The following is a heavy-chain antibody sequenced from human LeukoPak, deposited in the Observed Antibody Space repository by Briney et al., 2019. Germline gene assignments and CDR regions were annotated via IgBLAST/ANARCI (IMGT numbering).Heavy chain of an antibody. CDR2: ISYDGSNK. CDR3: AKDVGTVVGTYFDY. Sequence: GGSLRLSCAASGFTFSSYGMHWVRQATGKGLEWVAVISYDGSNKYYADSVKGRFTISRDNSKNTLYLQMNSLRAEDTAVYYCAKDVGTVVGTYFDYWGQGTLVTVSS. D-gene: IGHD1-1*01. CDR1: GFTFSSYG. J-gene: IGHJ4*02. V-gene: IGHV3-30*18.